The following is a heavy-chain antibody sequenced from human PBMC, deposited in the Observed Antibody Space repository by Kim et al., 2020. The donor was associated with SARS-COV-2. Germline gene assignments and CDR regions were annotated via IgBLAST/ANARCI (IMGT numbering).Heavy chain of an antibody. V-gene: IGHV4-59*01. J-gene: IGHJ4*02. Sequence: SETLSLTCTVSGGSISSYYWSWIRQPPGKGLEWIGYIYYSGNTNYSPSLKSRVTISIDTSKNQFSLKLSSVTAADTAVYYCARGTYDYVWGSYRYVYWGQGTLVTVSS. D-gene: IGHD3-16*02. CDR2: IYYSGNT. CDR3: ARGTYDYVWGSYRYVY. CDR1: GGSISSYY.